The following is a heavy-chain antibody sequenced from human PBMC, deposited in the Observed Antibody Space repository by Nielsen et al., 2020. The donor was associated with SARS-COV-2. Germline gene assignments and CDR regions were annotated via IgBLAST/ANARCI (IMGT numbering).Heavy chain of an antibody. CDR2: ISSNGGST. Sequence: GESLKISCSASGFTFSSYAMHWVRQAPGKGLEYVSAISSNGGSTYYADSVKGRFTISRDNSKNTLYLQMSSLRAEDTAVYYCAKDADFWSGYYHDYYYYMDVWGKGTTVTVSS. D-gene: IGHD3-3*01. CDR3: AKDADFWSGYYHDYYYYMDV. V-gene: IGHV3-64D*09. J-gene: IGHJ6*03. CDR1: GFTFSSYA.